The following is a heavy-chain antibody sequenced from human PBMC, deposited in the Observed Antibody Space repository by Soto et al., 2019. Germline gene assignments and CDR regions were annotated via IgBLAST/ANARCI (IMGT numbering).Heavy chain of an antibody. D-gene: IGHD2-15*01. V-gene: IGHV3-48*01. CDR3: ARDSGYCSGGSCYSNY. CDR1: GFTFSSYS. CDR2: ISSSSSTI. J-gene: IGHJ4*02. Sequence: EVQLVESGGGLVQPGGSLRLSCAASGFTFSSYSMNWVRQAPGKGLEWVSYISSSSSTIYYADSVKGRFTISRDNAKNSLYLQMISLRAEDTAVYYCARDSGYCSGGSCYSNYWGQGTLVTVSS.